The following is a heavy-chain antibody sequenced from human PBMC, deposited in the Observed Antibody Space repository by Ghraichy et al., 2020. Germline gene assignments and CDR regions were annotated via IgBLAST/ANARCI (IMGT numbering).Heavy chain of an antibody. CDR1: GGSFSGYY. J-gene: IGHJ5*02. V-gene: IGHV4-34*01. CDR3: ARGRGSTVTTKFNWFDP. Sequence: SETLSLTCAVYGGSFSGYYWSWIRQPPGKGLEWIGEINHSGSTNYNPSLKSRVTISVDTSKNQFSLKLSSVTAADTAVYYCARGRGSTVTTKFNWFDPWGQGTLVTVSS. CDR2: INHSGST. D-gene: IGHD4-11*01.